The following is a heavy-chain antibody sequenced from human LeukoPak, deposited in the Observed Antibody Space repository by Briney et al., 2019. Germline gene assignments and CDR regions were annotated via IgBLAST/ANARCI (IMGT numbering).Heavy chain of an antibody. V-gene: IGHV3-30*03. J-gene: IGHJ4*02. D-gene: IGHD1-26*01. CDR1: GFTFSSYS. CDR3: AREFGVGATYYFDY. Sequence: GGSLRLSCAASGFTFSSYSMNWVRQAPGKGLEWVAVISYDGSNKYYADSVKGRFTIPRDNSKNTLYLQMNSLRAEDTAVYYCAREFGVGATYYFDYWGQGTLVTVSS. CDR2: ISYDGSNK.